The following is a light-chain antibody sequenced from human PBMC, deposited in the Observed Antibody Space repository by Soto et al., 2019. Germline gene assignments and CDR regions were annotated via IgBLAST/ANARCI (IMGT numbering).Light chain of an antibody. CDR1: QSVNSW. CDR2: QAS. J-gene: IGKJ5*01. V-gene: IGKV1-5*03. CDR3: QQYSTYSPVT. Sequence: DIQMTQSPSTLSASVGDRVTITCRASQSVNSWLAWYQQKPGKAPELLIYQASSLGSGVPSRFSGSGSVTEFTLTISSLQPDDLATYYCQQYSTYSPVTFGQGTRLEIK.